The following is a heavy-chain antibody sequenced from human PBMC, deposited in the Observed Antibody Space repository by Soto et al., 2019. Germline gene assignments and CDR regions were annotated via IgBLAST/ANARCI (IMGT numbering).Heavy chain of an antibody. CDR2: ISPIFGTA. CDR1: GGTFSSYA. J-gene: IGHJ6*02. D-gene: IGHD4-17*01. V-gene: IGHV1-69*12. CDR3: ASPPTTGNSYYYGMDV. Sequence: QVQLVQSGAEVKKPGSSVKVSYKASGGTFSSYAISWVRQAPGQGLEWMGGISPIFGTANYAQKFQGRVTITADESTSTAYMDLSSLRSEDTAVYYCASPPTTGNSYYYGMDVWGQGTTVTVSS.